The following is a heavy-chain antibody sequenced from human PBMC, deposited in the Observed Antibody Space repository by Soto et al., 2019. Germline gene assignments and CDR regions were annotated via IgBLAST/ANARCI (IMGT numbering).Heavy chain of an antibody. CDR1: GYTFTSYG. Sequence: QGQLVQSGAEVKKPGASVKVSCKASGYTFTSYGISWVRQAPGQGLEWMGWISAYNGNTEYAQNFQGRVTMTTDTSTSTAYMELRRVRSDDTAVYYCARDGRVAAVAGTDYYYGMDVWGQGTTVTVSS. V-gene: IGHV1-18*04. J-gene: IGHJ6*02. CDR3: ARDGRVAAVAGTDYYYGMDV. D-gene: IGHD6-19*01. CDR2: ISAYNGNT.